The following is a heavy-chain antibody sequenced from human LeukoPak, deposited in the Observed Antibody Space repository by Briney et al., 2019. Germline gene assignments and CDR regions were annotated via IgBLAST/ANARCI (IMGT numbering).Heavy chain of an antibody. CDR1: GFTLSSHW. V-gene: IGHV3-7*01. CDR2: IKQDGSET. CDR3: ARDPYSGYSPPFFDY. Sequence: GGSLRLSCAASGFTLSSHWMGWVRQAPGKGLEWVANIKQDGSETYYVDSVKGRFTISRDNAKNSLYLQMNSLRAEDTAVYYCARDPYSGYSPPFFDYWGQGTLVTVSS. D-gene: IGHD3-22*01. J-gene: IGHJ4*02.